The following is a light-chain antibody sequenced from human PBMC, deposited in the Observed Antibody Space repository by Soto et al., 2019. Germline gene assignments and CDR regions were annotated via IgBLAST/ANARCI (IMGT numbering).Light chain of an antibody. V-gene: IGKV1-33*01. Sequence: IQLTQSPSSLSASVGDRVTITCQASQDIDKNLNWYQQKPGKAPKLLIYDASSLQTGFPSRFSGSGSATDFTFTISSLQTEDIATYYCQQYDNLLPITFVQGTLLEIK. CDR3: QQYDNLLPIT. CDR2: DAS. CDR1: QDIDKN. J-gene: IGKJ5*01.